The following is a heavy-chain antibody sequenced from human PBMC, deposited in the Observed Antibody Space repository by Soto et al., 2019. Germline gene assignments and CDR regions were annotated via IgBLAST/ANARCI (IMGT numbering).Heavy chain of an antibody. J-gene: IGHJ4*02. V-gene: IGHV3-30-3*01. CDR1: GFTFSSYA. D-gene: IGHD2-21*02. Sequence: PAGSLRLSCAASGFTFSSYAMHWVRQAPGKGLEWVAVISYDGSNKYYADSVKGRFTISRDNSKNTLYLQMNSLRAEDTAVYYCARDRDCGGDCQGYFDYWGQGTLVTVSS. CDR2: ISYDGSNK. CDR3: ARDRDCGGDCQGYFDY.